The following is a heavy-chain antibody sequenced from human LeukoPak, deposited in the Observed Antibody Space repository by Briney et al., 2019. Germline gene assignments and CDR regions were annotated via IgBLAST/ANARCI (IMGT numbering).Heavy chain of an antibody. CDR2: INWNGGST. Sequence: GGSLRLSCAASGFTFDDYGMSWVRQAPGKGLEWVSGINWNGGSTGYADSVKGRFTISRDNAKNSLYLQMNSLRAEDTALYYCAKDMRDTAMVKSAFDIWGQGTMVTVSS. V-gene: IGHV3-20*04. CDR1: GFTFDDYG. D-gene: IGHD5-18*01. J-gene: IGHJ3*02. CDR3: AKDMRDTAMVKSAFDI.